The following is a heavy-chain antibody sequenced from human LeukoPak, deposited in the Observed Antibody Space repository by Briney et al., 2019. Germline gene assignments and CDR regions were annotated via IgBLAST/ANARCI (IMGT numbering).Heavy chain of an antibody. D-gene: IGHD1-26*01. J-gene: IGHJ4*02. CDR2: ISGSGNGFGI. Sequence: PGGSLRLSCSASGFVFTIYTMYWVRQAPGKGPEYVSTISGSGNGFGIYYADSVKGRLTISRDDSKSILYLQMNGLRSEYTAVYYCVKDFGRIRGTPDSWGQGTLVTVSS. V-gene: IGHV3-64D*06. CDR3: VKDFGRIRGTPDS. CDR1: GFVFTIYT.